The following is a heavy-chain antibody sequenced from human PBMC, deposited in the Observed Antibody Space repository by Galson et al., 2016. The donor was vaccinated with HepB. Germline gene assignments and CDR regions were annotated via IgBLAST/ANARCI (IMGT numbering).Heavy chain of an antibody. CDR1: GLIFSNYW. V-gene: IGHV3-7*03. D-gene: IGHD6-13*01. Sequence: SLRLSCAASGLIFSNYWMSWVRQAPGKGLEWVANIKEDGSEKYYVDSVKGRFTISRDNAKNSLYLQMNSLRAEDTAVYYCAKTAGGVCGQGTTVTVSS. J-gene: IGHJ6*02. CDR2: IKEDGSEK. CDR3: AKTAGGV.